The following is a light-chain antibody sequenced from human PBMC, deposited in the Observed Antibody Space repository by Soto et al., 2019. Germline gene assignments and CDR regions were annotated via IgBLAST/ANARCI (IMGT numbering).Light chain of an antibody. J-gene: IGKJ1*01. CDR3: QQHYNTPWT. CDR1: QRISTY. V-gene: IGKV1-39*01. CDR2: TAS. Sequence: DIQLTQAPSSLSASVGDRITITCRASQRISTYLNWYQQKTGKAPELVIYTASSLESGVPSRFSGSGSVTDFTLTISSLQPEDLVTYYCQQHYNTPWTFGQVTKVEIK.